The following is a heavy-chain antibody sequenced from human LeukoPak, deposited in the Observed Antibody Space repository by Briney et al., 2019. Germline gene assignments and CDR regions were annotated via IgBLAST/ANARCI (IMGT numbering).Heavy chain of an antibody. CDR3: ARDSNYGGNSYEYFQH. CDR1: GGSFSGYY. D-gene: IGHD4-23*01. CDR2: IKQDGSEK. V-gene: IGHV3-7*01. Sequence: ETLSLTCAVYGGSFSGYYWSWVRQAPGKGLEWVANIKQDGSEKYYVDSVKGRFTISRDNAKNSLYLQMNSLRAEDTAVYYCARDSNYGGNSYEYFQHWGQGTLVTVSS. J-gene: IGHJ1*01.